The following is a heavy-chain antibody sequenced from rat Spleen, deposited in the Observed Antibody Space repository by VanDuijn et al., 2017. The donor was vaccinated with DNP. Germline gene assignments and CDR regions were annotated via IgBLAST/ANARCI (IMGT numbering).Heavy chain of an antibody. CDR2: IIYDGSTT. V-gene: IGHV5S10*01. CDR3: ARWGSSHWYFDF. CDR1: GFTFSDYN. D-gene: IGHD1-2*01. Sequence: EVQLVESGGGLVQPGRSLKLSCAASGFTFSDYNMGWVRQAPKKGLEWVATIIYDGSTTYYRDSVKGRFTISRDNAKSTLYLQMDSLRSEDTATYYCARWGSSHWYFDFWGPGTMVTVSS. J-gene: IGHJ1*01.